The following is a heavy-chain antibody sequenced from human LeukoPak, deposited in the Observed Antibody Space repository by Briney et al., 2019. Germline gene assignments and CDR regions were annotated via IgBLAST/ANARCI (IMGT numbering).Heavy chain of an antibody. D-gene: IGHD6-19*01. V-gene: IGHV3-23*01. J-gene: IGHJ4*02. CDR1: GFTFSSYA. CDR2: ISGSGGST. Sequence: GGSLRLSCAASGFTFSSYAMSWVRQAPGKGREWVSAISGSGGSTYYANSVKGRFTISRDNSKNTLYLQMNSLRAEDTAVYYCARDPIAVAGTIFGVFDYWGQGTLVTVSS. CDR3: ARDPIAVAGTIFGVFDY.